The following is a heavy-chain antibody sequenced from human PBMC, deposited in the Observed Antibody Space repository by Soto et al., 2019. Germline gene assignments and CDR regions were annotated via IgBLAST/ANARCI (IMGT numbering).Heavy chain of an antibody. D-gene: IGHD6-19*01. CDR3: GSIAVAEGFDP. V-gene: IGHV3-53*02. CDR1: GFDVSYNY. J-gene: IGHJ5*02. Sequence: EVLLVETGGALIQPGESLRLSCAASGFDVSYNYMSWVRQAPGKGLEWLSIIHPDGATYYAGSVKGRFTISRDNSKNTVHLQMNDLRGDDTAVYYCGSIAVAEGFDPWGQGTLVTVSS. CDR2: IHPDGAT.